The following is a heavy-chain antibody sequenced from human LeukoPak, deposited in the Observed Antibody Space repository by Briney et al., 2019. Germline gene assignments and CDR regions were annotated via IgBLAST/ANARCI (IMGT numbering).Heavy chain of an antibody. CDR2: IYYSGST. J-gene: IGHJ1*01. D-gene: IGHD2-15*01. CDR3: ARAVVVVAATPYFQH. V-gene: IGHV4-31*03. CDR1: GGSISSGGYY. Sequence: SQTLSLTCTVSGGSISSGGYYWSWIRQHPGKGLEWIGYIYYSGSTYYNPSLKSRVTISVDTSKSQFSLKLSSVTAADTAVYYCARAVVVVAATPYFQHWGQGTLVTVSS.